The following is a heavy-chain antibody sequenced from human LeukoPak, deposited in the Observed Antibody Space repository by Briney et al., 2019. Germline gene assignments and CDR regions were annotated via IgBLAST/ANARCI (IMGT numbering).Heavy chain of an antibody. CDR3: AKGSSSSWTNFDY. CDR1: GFTFSSYS. V-gene: IGHV3-21*01. Sequence: GGSLRLSCAASGFTFSSYSMNWVRQAPGKGLEWVSSISSISSYIYYADSVKGRFTISRDNAKNSLYLQMNSLRPEDTAVYYCAKGSSSSWTNFDYWGQGTLATVSS. CDR2: ISSISSYI. J-gene: IGHJ4*02. D-gene: IGHD6-13*01.